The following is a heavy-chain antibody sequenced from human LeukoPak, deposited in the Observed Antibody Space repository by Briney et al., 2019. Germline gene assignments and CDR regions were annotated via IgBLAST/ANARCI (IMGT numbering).Heavy chain of an antibody. V-gene: IGHV4-61*02. D-gene: IGHD2-21*02. CDR3: ARATKWPDCLDY. J-gene: IGHJ4*02. CDR2: IYTSAST. Sequence: SETLSLTCTVSGGSISSGSYCWSWIRQPAGKGLEWIGRIYTSASTIYNPSLKSRVTISVDTSKNHFSLKLTSVTAADTAVYYCARATKWPDCLDYWGQGTLVTVSS. CDR1: GGSISSGSYC.